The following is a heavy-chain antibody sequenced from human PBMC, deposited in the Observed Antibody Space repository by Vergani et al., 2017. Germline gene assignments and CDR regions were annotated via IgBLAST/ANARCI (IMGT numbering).Heavy chain of an antibody. CDR3: ATLAYCGGDCYLTPYYYFDY. D-gene: IGHD2-21*02. J-gene: IGHJ4*02. CDR1: GGTFSSYA. Sequence: QVQLVQSGAEVKKPGSSVKVSCKASGGTFSSYAISWVRQAPGQGREWMGGIIPIFGTANYAQKFQGRVTITADESTSTAYMGLSSLRSEDTAVYYCATLAYCGGDCYLTPYYYFDYWGQGTLVTVSS. V-gene: IGHV1-69*12. CDR2: IIPIFGTA.